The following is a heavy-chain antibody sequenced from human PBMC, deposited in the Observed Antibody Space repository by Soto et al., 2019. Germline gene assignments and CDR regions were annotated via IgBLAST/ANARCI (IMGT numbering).Heavy chain of an antibody. CDR2: ISGSGGST. J-gene: IGHJ6*02. CDR1: GFTFSSYA. Sequence: PGGSLRLSCAASGFTFSSYAMGWVRQAPGKGLEWFSAISGSGGSTYYADSVKGRFTISRDNSKNTLYLQMNSLRAEDTAVYYCANPPHYYYYGMDVWGQGTTVTVSS. V-gene: IGHV3-23*01. CDR3: ANPPHYYYYGMDV.